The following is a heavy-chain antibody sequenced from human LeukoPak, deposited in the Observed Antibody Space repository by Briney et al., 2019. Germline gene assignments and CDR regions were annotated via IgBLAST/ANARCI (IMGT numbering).Heavy chain of an antibody. V-gene: IGHV3-48*04. J-gene: IGHJ3*01. CDR2: ISSASGSI. CDR3: ARDAEAFRQVGPRFDF. Sequence: GGSLRLSCAASGFTFSSYSMNWVRQAPGKGLEWVSYISSASGSIYYADSVKGRFTISRDNAKNSLYLQMNSLRAEDTAVYYCARDAEAFRQVGPRFDFWGQGTMVTVSS. CDR1: GFTFSSYS.